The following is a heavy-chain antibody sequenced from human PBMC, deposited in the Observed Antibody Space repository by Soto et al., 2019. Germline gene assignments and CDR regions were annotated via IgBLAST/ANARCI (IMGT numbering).Heavy chain of an antibody. D-gene: IGHD3-22*01. CDR1: GGSISSSSYY. CDR2: IYYSGST. Sequence: SETLSLTCTVSGGSISSSSYYWGWIRQPPGKGLEWIGSIYYSGSTYYNPSLKSRVTISVDTSKNQFSLKLSSVTAADTAVYYCARRLVYDSSGFEGGGMDVWGQGTTVTVSS. CDR3: ARRLVYDSSGFEGGGMDV. J-gene: IGHJ6*02. V-gene: IGHV4-39*01.